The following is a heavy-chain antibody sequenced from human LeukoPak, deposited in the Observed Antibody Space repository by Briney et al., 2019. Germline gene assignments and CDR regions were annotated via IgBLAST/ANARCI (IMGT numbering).Heavy chain of an antibody. CDR3: EKASAMIVVVSKHFDY. V-gene: IGHV3-23*01. CDR2: ISGSGGST. CDR1: GFTFSSYA. D-gene: IGHD3-22*01. J-gene: IGHJ4*02. Sequence: GGSLRLSCAAPGFTFSSYAMSWLRQAPGKGLAWVSAISGSGGSTYYADSVKGGFTISRDNAKNKLYLKMNSLRAEDTAVYYCEKASAMIVVVSKHFDYWGQGTLVTVSS.